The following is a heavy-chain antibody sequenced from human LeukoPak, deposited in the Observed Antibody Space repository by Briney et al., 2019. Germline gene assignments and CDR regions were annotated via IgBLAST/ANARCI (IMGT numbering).Heavy chain of an antibody. CDR1: GFTFSSYG. CDR2: IWYDGSNK. Sequence: GRSLRLSRAASGFTFSSYGMHWVRQAPGKGLEWVAVIWYDGSNKYYADFVKGRFTISRDNSKNTLYLQMNSLRAEDTAVYYCARDLDGYNENYFDYWGQGTLVTVSS. D-gene: IGHD5-24*01. CDR3: ARDLDGYNENYFDY. V-gene: IGHV3-33*01. J-gene: IGHJ4*02.